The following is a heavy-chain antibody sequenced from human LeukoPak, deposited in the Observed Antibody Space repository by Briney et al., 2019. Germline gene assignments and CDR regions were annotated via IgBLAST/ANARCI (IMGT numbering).Heavy chain of an antibody. Sequence: SVKVSCKASGFTFTSSAMQWVRQARGQRLEWIGWIVVGSGNTNYAQKFQERITITRDMSTSTAYMELSSLRSEDTAVYYCAALGHCSSTSCYLNFDYWGQGTLVTVSS. D-gene: IGHD2-2*01. CDR3: AALGHCSSTSCYLNFDY. V-gene: IGHV1-58*02. CDR2: IVVGSGNT. CDR1: GFTFTSSA. J-gene: IGHJ4*02.